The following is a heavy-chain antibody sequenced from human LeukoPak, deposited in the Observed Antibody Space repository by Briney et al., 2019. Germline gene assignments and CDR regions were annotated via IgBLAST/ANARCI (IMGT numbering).Heavy chain of an antibody. D-gene: IGHD3-22*01. CDR1: GFTVSSNY. Sequence: PGGSLRLSCAASGFTVSSNYMSWVRQAPGKGLEWMWIIYPDDSDTKYSPSFQGQVTISADKSISTAYLQWSSLKASDPAPYYCARSCDSCGYYYLIWGQGTLVTGSS. CDR3: ARSCDSCGYYYLI. J-gene: IGHJ4*02. CDR2: IYPDDSDT. V-gene: IGHV5-51*01.